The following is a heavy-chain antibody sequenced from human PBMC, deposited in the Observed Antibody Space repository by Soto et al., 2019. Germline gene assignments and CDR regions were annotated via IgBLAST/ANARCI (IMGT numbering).Heavy chain of an antibody. CDR3: ARVPTGGYDWN. Sequence: EVQLVESGGGLVQPGGSLRLSCAASGFTFTTYWMHWDRQAPGKGLMWVSRINSDGTTTNYADSVKGRFTISRDNAKDTVDLQMDSLRPEDTAVYYCARVPTGGYDWNWGQGTLVTVSS. D-gene: IGHD5-12*01. J-gene: IGHJ4*02. CDR2: INSDGTTT. V-gene: IGHV3-74*01. CDR1: GFTFTTYW.